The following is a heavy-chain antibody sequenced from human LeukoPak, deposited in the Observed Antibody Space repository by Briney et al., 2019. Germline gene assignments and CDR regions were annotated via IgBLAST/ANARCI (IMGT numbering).Heavy chain of an antibody. J-gene: IGHJ4*02. Sequence: PSETLSLTCTVSGGSISSYYWSWIRQPPGKGLEWIAYIHYSGSTKYNPPLNSRVTISLDTSKNQFSLKLTSVTAADTAVYYCARERGGKSYGYSMLDYWGQGTLVTVSS. V-gene: IGHV4-59*01. CDR3: ARERGGKSYGYSMLDY. CDR2: IHYSGST. D-gene: IGHD3-16*01. CDR1: GGSISSYY.